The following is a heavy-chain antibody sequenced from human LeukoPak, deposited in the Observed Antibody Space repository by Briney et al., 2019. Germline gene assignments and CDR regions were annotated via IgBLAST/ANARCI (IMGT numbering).Heavy chain of an antibody. J-gene: IGHJ4*02. V-gene: IGHV1-2*02. CDR1: GYTFTGYY. CDR3: ARGGYSGYVPFDY. Sequence: GASVKVSCKASGYTFTGYYMHWVRQAPGQGLEWMGWINPNSGGTNYTQKFQGRVTMTRDTSISTAYMELSSLRSEDTAVYYCARGGYSGYVPFDYWGQGTLVTVSS. CDR2: INPNSGGT. D-gene: IGHD5-12*01.